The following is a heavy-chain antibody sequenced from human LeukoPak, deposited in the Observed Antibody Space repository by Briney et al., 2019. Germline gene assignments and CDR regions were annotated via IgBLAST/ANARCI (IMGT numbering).Heavy chain of an antibody. Sequence: PSETLSLTCTVSGGSISSSSYYWGWIRQPPGKGLEWIGSIYYSGSTYYNPSLKSRVTISVDTSKNQFSLKLSSVTAADTAVYYCARDRFPYRLAAFDIWGQGTMVTVSS. J-gene: IGHJ3*02. CDR2: IYYSGST. D-gene: IGHD3-16*02. CDR1: GGSISSSSYY. CDR3: ARDRFPYRLAAFDI. V-gene: IGHV4-39*02.